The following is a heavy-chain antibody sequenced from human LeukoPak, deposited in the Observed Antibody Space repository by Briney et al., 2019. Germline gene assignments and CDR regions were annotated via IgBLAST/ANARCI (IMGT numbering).Heavy chain of an antibody. J-gene: IGHJ4*02. CDR1: GYRLTNNW. Sequence: GESLKISCKVSGYRLTNNWIGWVRQVHGKGLEWMGIIYPGYSDTRYSPSFQGQVTFSVDTSTSTVYLQWSSLKASDTAIYYCARFALSSSLDYWGQGTLVTVSP. CDR2: IYPGYSDT. D-gene: IGHD6-13*01. CDR3: ARFALSSSLDY. V-gene: IGHV5-51*01.